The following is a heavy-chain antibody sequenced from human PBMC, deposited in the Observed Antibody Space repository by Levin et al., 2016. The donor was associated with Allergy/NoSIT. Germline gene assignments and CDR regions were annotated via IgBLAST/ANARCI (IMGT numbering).Heavy chain of an antibody. CDR2: VYYTGAT. D-gene: IGHD6-19*01. Sequence: SETLSLTCSVSGDSVGSFFWSWIRQPPGKGLEWIGHVYYTGATNYNPSLKSRVTISADTSKNQVSLKLSSVTAADTAVYYCARHREKYLADTYYFDYWGQGTLVTVSS. J-gene: IGHJ4*02. CDR1: GDSVGSFF. V-gene: IGHV4-59*08. CDR3: ARHREKYLADTYYFDY.